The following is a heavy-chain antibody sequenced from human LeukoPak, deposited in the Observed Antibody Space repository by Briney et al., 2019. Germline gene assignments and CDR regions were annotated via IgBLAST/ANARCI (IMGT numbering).Heavy chain of an antibody. D-gene: IGHD3-16*01. V-gene: IGHV4-4*07. CDR2: IYTSGST. J-gene: IGHJ1*01. CDR1: GGSISSYY. CDR3: ARDGGSTSIKAYFQH. Sequence: SETLSLTCTVSGGSISSYYWSWIRQPAGKGLEWIGRIYTSGSTNYNPSLKSRVTMSVDTSKDQFSLKLSSVTAADTAVYYCARDGGSTSIKAYFQHWGQGTLVTVSS.